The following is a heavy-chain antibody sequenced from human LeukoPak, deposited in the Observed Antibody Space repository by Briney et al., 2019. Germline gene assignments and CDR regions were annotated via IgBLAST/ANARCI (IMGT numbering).Heavy chain of an antibody. V-gene: IGHV4-59*08. Sequence: PSETLSLTCTVSGGSISNLYWGWIRQPPGKGLESIGYIYHRGITKYNPSLKSRVTMSVDTSKNQFSLNLSSVTAADTAVYYCARVSTTSAYYMDVWGKGTTITVSS. J-gene: IGHJ6*03. D-gene: IGHD2-2*01. CDR3: ARVSTTSAYYMDV. CDR1: GGSISNLY. CDR2: IYHRGIT.